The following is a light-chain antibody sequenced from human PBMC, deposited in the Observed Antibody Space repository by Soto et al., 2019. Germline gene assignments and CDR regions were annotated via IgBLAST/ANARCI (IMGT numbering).Light chain of an antibody. CDR2: GAS. Sequence: EIALTPSPATLSVSPGESATPSCRASQSVSSSFVAWSKQKPGQAPRLLIYGASSRAAGIPDRCSGSGSGTDFTLTIRILEPDDFAEYHWQHYSSSPTFGQGTKVDIK. CDR3: QHYSSSPT. V-gene: IGKV3-20*01. CDR1: QSVSSSF. J-gene: IGKJ1*01.